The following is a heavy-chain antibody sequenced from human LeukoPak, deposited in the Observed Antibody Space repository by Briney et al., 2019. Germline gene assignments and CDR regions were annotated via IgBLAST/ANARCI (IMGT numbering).Heavy chain of an antibody. V-gene: IGHV3-33*01. CDR2: IWYDGSNK. CDR1: GFTFSSYG. D-gene: IGHD2-2*01. CDR3: ARGWDIVVVPAANDAFDI. J-gene: IGHJ3*02. Sequence: PGRSLRLSCAASGFTFSSYGMHWVRQAPGKGLEWVAVIWYDGSNKYYADSVKGRFTISRDNSKNTLYLQMTSLRAEDTAVYYCARGWDIVVVPAANDAFDIWGQGTMVTVSS.